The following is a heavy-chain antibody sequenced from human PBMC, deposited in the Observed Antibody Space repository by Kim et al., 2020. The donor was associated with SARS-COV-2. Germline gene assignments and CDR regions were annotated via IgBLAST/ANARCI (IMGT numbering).Heavy chain of an antibody. CDR2: VHSSGKA. CDR1: GGSINTFSYF. CDR3: ARRDTSWFDP. Sequence: SETLSLTCSVSGGSINTFSYFWGWIRQPPGKGLEWIVYVHSSGKAYYNLSLKSRVTTSVDTSKNQFSLKLSSVTAADTAVYYCARRDTSWFDPWGQGTLVTVPS. V-gene: IGHV4-39*01. J-gene: IGHJ5*02.